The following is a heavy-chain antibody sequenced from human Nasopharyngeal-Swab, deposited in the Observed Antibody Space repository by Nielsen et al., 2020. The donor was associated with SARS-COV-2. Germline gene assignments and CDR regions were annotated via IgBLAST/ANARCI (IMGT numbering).Heavy chain of an antibody. CDR2: INHSGST. Sequence: SETLSLTCAVYGGSFSGYYWSWIRQPPGKGLEWIGEINHSGSTNYNPSLKSRVTISVDTSKNQFSLKLSSVTAADTAVYYCARSHDYSNYVDYWGQGTLVTVSS. CDR1: GGSFSGYY. J-gene: IGHJ4*02. D-gene: IGHD4-11*01. V-gene: IGHV4-34*01. CDR3: ARSHDYSNYVDY.